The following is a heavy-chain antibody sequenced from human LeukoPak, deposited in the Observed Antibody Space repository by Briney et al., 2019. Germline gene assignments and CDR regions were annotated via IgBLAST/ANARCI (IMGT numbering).Heavy chain of an antibody. D-gene: IGHD3-10*01. J-gene: IGHJ4*02. Sequence: SETLSLTCAVYGGSFSGYYWSWIRQPPGKGLEWIGEINHSGSTNYNPSLKSRVTISVDTSKNQFSLKLSSVTAADTAVYYCARRGTNYYGSGSYYKSAYYFDYWGQGTLVTASS. CDR2: INHSGST. V-gene: IGHV4-34*01. CDR1: GGSFSGYY. CDR3: ARRGTNYYGSGSYYKSAYYFDY.